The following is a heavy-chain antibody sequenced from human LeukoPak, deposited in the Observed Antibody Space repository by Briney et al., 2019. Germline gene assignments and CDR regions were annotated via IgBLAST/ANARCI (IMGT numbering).Heavy chain of an antibody. V-gene: IGHV4-39*07. CDR1: GGSISSSSYY. Sequence: SETLSLTCTVSGGSISSSSYYWGWIRQPPGKGLEWIGSIYYSGSTYYNPSLKSRVTISVDTSKNQFSLKLSSVTAADTAVYYCARDGVWFGDYYMDVWGKGTTVTVSS. CDR3: ARDGVWFGDYYMDV. J-gene: IGHJ6*03. D-gene: IGHD3-10*01. CDR2: IYYSGST.